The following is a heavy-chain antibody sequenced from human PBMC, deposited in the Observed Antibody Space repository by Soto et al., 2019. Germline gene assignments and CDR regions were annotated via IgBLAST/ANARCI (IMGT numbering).Heavy chain of an antibody. CDR3: AKAGYSRGLRFTRWFDP. J-gene: IGHJ5*02. V-gene: IGHV3-23*01. Sequence: PGGSLRLSCAASGFTFSSYAMSWVRQAPGKGLEWVSAISGSDGSTYYADSVKGRFTISRDNSKNTLYLQMNSLRAEDTAVYYCAKAGYSRGLRFTRWFDPWGQGILVTVSS. CDR1: GFTFSSYA. CDR2: ISGSDGST. D-gene: IGHD3-22*01.